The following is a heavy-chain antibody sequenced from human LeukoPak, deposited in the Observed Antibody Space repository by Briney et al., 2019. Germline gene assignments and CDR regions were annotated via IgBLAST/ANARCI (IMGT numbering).Heavy chain of an antibody. V-gene: IGHV4-59*08. CDR3: ARHAVEAAYFQH. CDR1: GYSINNYY. Sequence: PSETLSLTCTVSGYSINNYYWSWIRQPPGKGLGWIGYIYYSGSTNYNPSLKSRVTISIDTSKNQFSLKLSSVTAADTAVYYCARHAVEAAYFQHWGQGTLVTVSS. J-gene: IGHJ1*01. CDR2: IYYSGST.